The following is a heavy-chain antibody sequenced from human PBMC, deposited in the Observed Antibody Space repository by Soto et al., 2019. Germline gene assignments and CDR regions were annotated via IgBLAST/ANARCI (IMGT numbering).Heavy chain of an antibody. CDR3: ARSPKMARYCSGGSCYSRGNDFDY. CDR1: GFTFSSYD. D-gene: IGHD2-15*01. V-gene: IGHV3-13*05. J-gene: IGHJ4*02. CDR2: IGTAGDP. Sequence: EVQLVESGGGLVQPGGSLRLSCAASGFTFSSYDMHWVRQATGKGLEWVSAIGTAGDPYYPGSVKGRFTISRENAKNSLYLQMNSLRAGDTDVYYCARSPKMARYCSGGSCYSRGNDFDYWGQGTLVTVSS.